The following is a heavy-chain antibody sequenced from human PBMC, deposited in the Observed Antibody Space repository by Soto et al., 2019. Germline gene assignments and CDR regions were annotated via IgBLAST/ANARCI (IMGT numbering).Heavy chain of an antibody. D-gene: IGHD3-22*01. CDR3: AREGYYYDSSGYQPRPKPPNGMDV. CDR2: IYYSGST. CDR1: GGSISSGDYY. V-gene: IGHV4-30-4*01. Sequence: SETLSLTCTVSGGSISSGDYYWSWIRQPPGKGLEWIGYIYYSGSTYYNPSLKSRVTISVDTSKNQFSLKLSSVTAADTAVYYCAREGYYYDSSGYQPRPKPPNGMDVWGQGTTVTVSS. J-gene: IGHJ6*02.